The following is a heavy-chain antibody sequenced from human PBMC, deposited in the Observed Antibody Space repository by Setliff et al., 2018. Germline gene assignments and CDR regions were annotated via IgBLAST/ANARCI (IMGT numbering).Heavy chain of an antibody. J-gene: IGHJ4*02. D-gene: IGHD2-2*01. CDR2: ISAYSGNT. V-gene: IGHV1-18*01. Sequence: GASVKVSCKASTYIFNSYGISWVRQAPGQGLEWMGWISAYSGNTKYALTLQGRVTMTTDPSTTTAYLELRSLTSDDTAVYYCSRLVRYCTTTSCQGASGAELWGQGTLVTVSS. CDR1: TYIFNSYG. CDR3: SRLVRYCTTTSCQGASGAEL.